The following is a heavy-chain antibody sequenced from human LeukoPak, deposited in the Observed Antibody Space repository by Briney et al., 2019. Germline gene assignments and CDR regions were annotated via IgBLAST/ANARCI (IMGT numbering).Heavy chain of an antibody. V-gene: IGHV3-21*01. J-gene: IGHJ4*02. CDR3: ARDGLEIVGASEIDY. D-gene: IGHD1-26*01. CDR1: GFTFSTYI. CDR2: MSDSGDSS. Sequence: GGSLRLSCAASGFTFSTYIMHWVRQAPGKGLEWVSAMSDSGDSSYYADSVKGRFTISRDNAKNSLYLQMNSLRAEDTAVYYCARDGLEIVGASEIDYWGQGTLVTVSS.